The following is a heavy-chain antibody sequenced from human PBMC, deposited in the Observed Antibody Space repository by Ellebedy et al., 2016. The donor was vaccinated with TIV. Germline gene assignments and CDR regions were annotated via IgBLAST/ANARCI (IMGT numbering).Heavy chain of an antibody. J-gene: IGHJ3*02. Sequence: SETLSLXXTVSGGSISSSSYYWGWIRQPPGKGLEWIGSIYYSGSTYYNPSLKSRVTISVDTSKNQFSLKLSSVTAADTAVYYCAGVGDAFDIWGQGTMVTVSS. CDR2: IYYSGST. D-gene: IGHD3-16*01. CDR1: GGSISSSSYY. CDR3: AGVGDAFDI. V-gene: IGHV4-39*07.